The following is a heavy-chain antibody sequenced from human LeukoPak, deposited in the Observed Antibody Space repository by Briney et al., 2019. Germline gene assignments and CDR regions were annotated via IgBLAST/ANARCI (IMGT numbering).Heavy chain of an antibody. Sequence: PSETLSLTCTVSGGSISSGGYYWSWIRQHPGKGLEWIGYIYYSGSTYYNPSLKSRVTISVDTSKNQFSLKLSSVTAADTAVYYCARGYDSSGYLFDYWSQGTLVTVSS. CDR2: IYYSGST. V-gene: IGHV4-31*03. J-gene: IGHJ4*02. CDR1: GGSISSGGYY. CDR3: ARGYDSSGYLFDY. D-gene: IGHD3-22*01.